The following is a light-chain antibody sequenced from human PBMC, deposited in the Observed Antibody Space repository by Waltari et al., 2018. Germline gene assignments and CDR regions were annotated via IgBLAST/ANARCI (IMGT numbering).Light chain of an antibody. V-gene: IGLV2-23*02. CDR1: CSDVGSYHL. CDR3: CSYAGSKGYV. J-gene: IGLJ1*01. Sequence: QSALTQPVSLSGSPGPSITISCTVTCSDVGSYHLVSWYQQHPGKAPKIMISEFSKRPSVVENWLNSNKAVNTASVTKSVLHAEEEDDYYCCSYAGSKGYVFEAGTEVAVL. CDR2: EFS.